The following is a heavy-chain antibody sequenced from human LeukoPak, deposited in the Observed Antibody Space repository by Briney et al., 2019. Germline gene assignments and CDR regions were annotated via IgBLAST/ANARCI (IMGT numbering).Heavy chain of an antibody. CDR1: GGSISSSSYY. V-gene: IGHV4-39*03. Sequence: PSETLSLTCTVSGGSISSSSYYWGWIRQPPGKGLEWIGTFYHSGSTYSKSSLKSRVTISIDTSKSQFSLNLTSVTAADTAVYFRVTTYFHDSGGYVNAFDIWGQGTMVTVSS. CDR2: FYHSGST. J-gene: IGHJ3*02. CDR3: VTTYFHDSGGYVNAFDI. D-gene: IGHD3-22*01.